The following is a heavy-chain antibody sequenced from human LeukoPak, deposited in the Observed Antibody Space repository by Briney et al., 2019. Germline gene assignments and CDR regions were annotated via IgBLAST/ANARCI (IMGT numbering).Heavy chain of an antibody. J-gene: IGHJ4*02. Sequence: ASVKVSCKASGYTFTGYYLHWVRQAPGQGLEWMGWINPNSGGTNYAQKLQGRVTTTRDTSITTAYLELSRLKSDDTAVYYCAREPSGAAAGYLSGAFLNYWGQGTLVTVSS. CDR3: AREPSGAAAGYLSGAFLNY. D-gene: IGHD2-15*01. CDR1: GYTFTGYY. CDR2: INPNSGGT. V-gene: IGHV1-2*02.